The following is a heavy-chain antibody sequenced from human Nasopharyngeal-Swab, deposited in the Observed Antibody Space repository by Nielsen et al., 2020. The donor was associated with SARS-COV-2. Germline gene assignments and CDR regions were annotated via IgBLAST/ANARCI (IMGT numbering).Heavy chain of an antibody. J-gene: IGHJ4*02. CDR3: ARAGRYSYGDYFDY. D-gene: IGHD5-18*01. V-gene: IGHV4-61*02. CDR1: GGSISSGSYY. CDR2: TYTSGST. Sequence: SATLSLTCTVSGGSISSGSYYWSWIRQPAGKGLEWIGRTYTSGSTNYNPSLKSRVTISADKSKIKFSLKLSSVTAADTAVYYCARAGRYSYGDYFDYWGQGTLVTVSS.